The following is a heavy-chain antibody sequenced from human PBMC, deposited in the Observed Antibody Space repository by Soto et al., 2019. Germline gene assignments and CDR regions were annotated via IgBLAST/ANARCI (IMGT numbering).Heavy chain of an antibody. Sequence: ASVKFSCKAPADTFTSYYIHWVRQAPGHGLEWMGIINPNGGSTRFAQTFQGRITMTTDTSTSTVYMELRSLRSEDTAVYYCARDSGSWLQPADNDAFDIWGQGTMVTVSS. CDR1: ADTFTSYY. J-gene: IGHJ3*02. CDR3: ARDSGSWLQPADNDAFDI. V-gene: IGHV1-46*01. CDR2: INPNGGST. D-gene: IGHD5-12*01.